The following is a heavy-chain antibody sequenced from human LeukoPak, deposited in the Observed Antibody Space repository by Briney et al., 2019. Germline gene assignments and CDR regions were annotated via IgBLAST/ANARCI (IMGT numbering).Heavy chain of an antibody. CDR1: GYSISSSYY. V-gene: IGHV4-4*07. CDR3: ASARTTAFMDV. J-gene: IGHJ6*04. Sequence: PSETLSLTCAVSGYSISSSYYWSWIRQPAGKGLEWIGRIYTSGSTNYNPSLKSRVTMSVDTSKNQFSLKLSSVTAADTAVYYCASARTTAFMDVWGKGTTVTVSS. CDR2: IYTSGST. D-gene: IGHD2-2*01.